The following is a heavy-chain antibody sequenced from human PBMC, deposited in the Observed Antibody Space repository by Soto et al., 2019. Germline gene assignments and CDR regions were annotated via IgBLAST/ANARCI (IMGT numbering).Heavy chain of an antibody. Sequence: SETLSLTCTVSGGSISSYYWSWIRQPPGKGLEWIGYIYYSGSTNYNPSLKSRVTISVDTPKNQFSLKLSSVTAADTAVYYCARERIAAPDDAFDIWGQGTMVTVSS. CDR1: GGSISSYY. CDR3: ARERIAAPDDAFDI. V-gene: IGHV4-59*01. D-gene: IGHD6-25*01. J-gene: IGHJ3*02. CDR2: IYYSGST.